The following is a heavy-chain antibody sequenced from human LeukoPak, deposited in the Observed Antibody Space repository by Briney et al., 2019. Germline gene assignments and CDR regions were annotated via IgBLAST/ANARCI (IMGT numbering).Heavy chain of an antibody. Sequence: PGGSLRLSCAASGFAFSSYSMSWVRQAPGKGLEWVANIKEDGSEKYYVDSVKGRFTISRDNAKNSLYLQMNSLRAEDTAVYYCVRDLLDYYYDSTAYPYWGQGTLVTVSS. D-gene: IGHD3-22*01. CDR3: VRDLLDYYYDSTAYPY. CDR1: GFAFSSYS. CDR2: IKEDGSEK. V-gene: IGHV3-7*01. J-gene: IGHJ4*02.